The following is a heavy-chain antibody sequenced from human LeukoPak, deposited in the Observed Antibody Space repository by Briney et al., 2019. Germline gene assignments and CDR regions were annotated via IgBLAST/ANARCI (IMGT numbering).Heavy chain of an antibody. D-gene: IGHD6-19*01. J-gene: IGHJ6*02. Sequence: ASVKVSCKASGYTFTGYYMHWVRQAPGQGLEWMGWINPNSGGTNHAQKFQGRVTMTRDTSISTAYMELSRLRSDDTAVYYCAREGSSGWYYYYGMDVWGQGTTVTVSS. CDR1: GYTFTGYY. V-gene: IGHV1-2*02. CDR2: INPNSGGT. CDR3: AREGSSGWYYYYGMDV.